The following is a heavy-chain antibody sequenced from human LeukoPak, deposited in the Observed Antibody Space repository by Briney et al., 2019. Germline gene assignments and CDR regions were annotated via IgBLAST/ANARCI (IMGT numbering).Heavy chain of an antibody. J-gene: IGHJ4*02. CDR3: AREGAARNFDY. V-gene: IGHV4-61*02. CDR2: IYTSGST. Sequence: PSETLSLTCTVSGGSVSSGTYYWTWLRQPAGKGLEWIGRIYTSGSTNFDPSLKSRVSISLGTSQNQFSLKVSSVTAADTAVYYCAREGAARNFDYWGQGILVTVSS. D-gene: IGHD6-6*01. CDR1: GGSVSSGTYY.